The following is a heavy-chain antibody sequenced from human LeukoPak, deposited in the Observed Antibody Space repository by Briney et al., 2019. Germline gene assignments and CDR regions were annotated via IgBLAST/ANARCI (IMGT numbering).Heavy chain of an antibody. D-gene: IGHD3-3*01. Sequence: PRGSLRLSCAASGFTFSSYSMNWVRQAPGKGLEWVSYISSSSSTIYYADSVKGRFTISRDNAKNSLYLQMNSLRAEDTAVYYCASSITIFGVVIDYFDYWGQGTLVTVSS. V-gene: IGHV3-48*01. CDR2: ISSSSSTI. CDR1: GFTFSSYS. J-gene: IGHJ4*02. CDR3: ASSITIFGVVIDYFDY.